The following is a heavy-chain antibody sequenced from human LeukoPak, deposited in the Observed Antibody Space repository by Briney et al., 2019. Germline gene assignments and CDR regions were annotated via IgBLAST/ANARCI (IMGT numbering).Heavy chain of an antibody. Sequence: PGGSLRLSCAASGFTFSSYAMSWVRQAPGKGLEWVSAISGSGGSTYYADSVKGRFTISRDNAKNSLYLQMNSLRAEDTAVYYCARDPLKTPGSLLLDYWGQGTLVTVSS. CDR1: GFTFSSYA. V-gene: IGHV3-23*01. D-gene: IGHD2/OR15-2a*01. J-gene: IGHJ4*02. CDR2: ISGSGGST. CDR3: ARDPLKTPGSLLLDY.